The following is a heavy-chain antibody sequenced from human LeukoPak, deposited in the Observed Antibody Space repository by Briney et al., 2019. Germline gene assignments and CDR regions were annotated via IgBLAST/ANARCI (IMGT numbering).Heavy chain of an antibody. D-gene: IGHD1-14*01. CDR3: ARKTGDC. V-gene: IGHV3-7*01. J-gene: IGHJ4*02. CDR2: IKQDGSEK. CDR1: GFTFSSYW. Sequence: GGSLRLSCAASGFTFSSYWVSWVRQAPGTGLGWVANIKQDGSEKYYVDSVKGRFTISRDNAKNSLYLQMNSLRVEDTAVYYCARKTGDCWGQGTLVIVSS.